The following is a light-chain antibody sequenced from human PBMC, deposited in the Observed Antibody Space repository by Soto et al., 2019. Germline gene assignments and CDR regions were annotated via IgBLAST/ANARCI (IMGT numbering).Light chain of an antibody. CDR3: ATWDDSLNGVV. CDR2: SNN. CDR1: SSNIGSNT. J-gene: IGLJ2*01. Sequence: QSVLTQPPSASGTPGQRVTISCSGSSSNIGSNTVSWYQHLPGTAPKLLIYSNNQRPSGVPDRFSGSKSGTSASLAISGLQSDDEADYYCATWDDSLNGVVFGGGTKLTVL. V-gene: IGLV1-44*01.